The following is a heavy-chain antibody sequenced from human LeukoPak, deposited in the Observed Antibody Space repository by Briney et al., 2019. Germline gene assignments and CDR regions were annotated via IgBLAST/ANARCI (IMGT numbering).Heavy chain of an antibody. J-gene: IGHJ4*02. CDR3: ARALDWLLFFDY. CDR1: GGSISSSSYY. D-gene: IGHD3-9*01. V-gene: IGHV4-39*07. Sequence: SETLSLTCTASGGSISSSSYYWGWIRQPPGKGLEWIGSIYYSGSTYYNPSLKSRVTISVDTSKNQFSLKLSSVTAADTAVYYCARALDWLLFFDYWGQGTLVTVSS. CDR2: IYYSGST.